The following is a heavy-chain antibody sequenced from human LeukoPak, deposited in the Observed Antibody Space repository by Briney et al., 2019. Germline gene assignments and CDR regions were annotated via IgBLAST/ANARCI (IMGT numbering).Heavy chain of an antibody. J-gene: IGHJ6*02. CDR2: IYSGGST. CDR1: GFTVSSNY. CDR3: ARDYYGSDYGMDV. D-gene: IGHD3-10*01. Sequence: GGSLRLSCAASGFTVSSNYMSWVRQAPGKGLEWVSVIYSGGSTYYADSVKGRFTISRDNSTNTLYLQINSLRAEDTAVYYCARDYYGSDYGMDVWGQGTTVTVSS. V-gene: IGHV3-66*01.